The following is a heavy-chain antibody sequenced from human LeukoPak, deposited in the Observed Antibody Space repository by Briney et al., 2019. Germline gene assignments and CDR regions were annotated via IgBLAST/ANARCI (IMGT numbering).Heavy chain of an antibody. D-gene: IGHD2-15*01. Sequence: GESLKISCKGSGXSFTNYWSGWVRQTPGKGLEWMGIINPRDSDTRYSPSFQGQVTISADKSISTAYLQWSSLKASDTAMYYCARWGGYCSGGNCYPLYYFDYWGQGTLVTVSS. CDR2: INPRDSDT. V-gene: IGHV5-51*01. CDR3: ARWGGYCSGGNCYPLYYFDY. J-gene: IGHJ4*02. CDR1: GXSFTNYW.